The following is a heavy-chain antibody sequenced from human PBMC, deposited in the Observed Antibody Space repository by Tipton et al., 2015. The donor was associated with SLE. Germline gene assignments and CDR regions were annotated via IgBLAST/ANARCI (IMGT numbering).Heavy chain of an antibody. D-gene: IGHD1-20*01. CDR2: VDPDGSRT. J-gene: IGHJ6*02. Sequence: SLRLSCTASSFTFSSYWMHWVRQVPGKGLVWVSEVDPDGSRTNYADYVEGRFTISRDNAENTLFLQMNSLRVEDTAVYFCARGGYHWAYYYGMDVWGQGTAVTVSS. V-gene: IGHV3-74*01. CDR3: ARGGYHWAYYYGMDV. CDR1: SFTFSSYW.